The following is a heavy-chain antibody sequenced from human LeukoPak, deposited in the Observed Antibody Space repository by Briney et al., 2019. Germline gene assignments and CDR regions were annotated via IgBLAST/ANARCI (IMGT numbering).Heavy chain of an antibody. CDR2: ISAYNGNT. CDR3: ARALRTSPYYYYGMDV. CDR1: RYTFTSYG. Sequence: ASVKVSCKASRYTFTSYGISWVRQAPGQGLEWMGWISAYNGNTNYAQKLQGRVTMTTDTSTSTAYMELRSLRSDDTAVYYCARALRTSPYYYYGMDVWGQGTTVTVSS. D-gene: IGHD2-2*01. J-gene: IGHJ6*02. V-gene: IGHV1-18*01.